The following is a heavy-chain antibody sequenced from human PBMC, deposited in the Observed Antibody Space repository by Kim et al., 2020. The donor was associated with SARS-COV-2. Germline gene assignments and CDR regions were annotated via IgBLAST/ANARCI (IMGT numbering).Heavy chain of an antibody. J-gene: IGHJ1*01. Sequence: KRYSPSLKSRLTITKDTSKTQVVLTMTNMDPVDTATYYCAHSLGSGFVQHWGQGTLVTVSS. D-gene: IGHD6-19*01. CDR3: AHSLGSGFVQH. CDR2: K. V-gene: IGHV2-5*01.